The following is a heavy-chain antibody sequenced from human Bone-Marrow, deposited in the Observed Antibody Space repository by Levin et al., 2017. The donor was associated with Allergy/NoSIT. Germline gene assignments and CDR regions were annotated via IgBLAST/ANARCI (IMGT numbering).Heavy chain of an antibody. Sequence: AGGSLRLSCAVYGGSFSPNYWSWIRQSPGKGLEWIGEINHSATTSYNPSLKSRAIISVDTSRDQVSLRLNSVIAADTAVYYCTRHPAVPGFGHGLDVWGQGTTVTVSS. CDR3: TRHPAVPGFGHGLDV. V-gene: IGHV4-34*01. CDR1: GGSFSPNY. D-gene: IGHD6-19*01. CDR2: INHSATT. J-gene: IGHJ6*02.